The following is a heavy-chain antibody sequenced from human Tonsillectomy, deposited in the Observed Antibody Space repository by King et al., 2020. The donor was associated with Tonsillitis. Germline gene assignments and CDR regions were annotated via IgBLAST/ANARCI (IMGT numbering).Heavy chain of an antibody. J-gene: IGHJ2*01. D-gene: IGHD4-17*01. Sequence: QLVQSGAEVKKPGASVKVSCKASGYTFTSYGISWVRQAPGQGLEWMGWISGFNGXTKYAQKIQDRVTMTTDTSTSTAYMELTTLRSDDTAVYHCARARLSYGDSYWYFDLWGRGTLLTVSS. CDR3: ARARLSYGDSYWYFDL. V-gene: IGHV1-18*04. CDR2: ISGFNGXT. CDR1: GYTFTSYG.